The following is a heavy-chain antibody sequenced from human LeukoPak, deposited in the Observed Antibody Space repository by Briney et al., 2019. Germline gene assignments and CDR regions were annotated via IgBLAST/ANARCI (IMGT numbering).Heavy chain of an antibody. CDR3: ASGYSSGWYLIDY. CDR2: IYYSGST. D-gene: IGHD6-19*01. CDR1: GGSISSYY. Sequence: SETLSLTCTVSGGSISSYYWSWIRQPPGKGLEWIGYIYYSGSTNYNPSLKSRVTISVDTSKNQFSLKLSSVTAADTAVYYCASGYSSGWYLIDYWGQGTLVTVSS. J-gene: IGHJ4*02. V-gene: IGHV4-59*01.